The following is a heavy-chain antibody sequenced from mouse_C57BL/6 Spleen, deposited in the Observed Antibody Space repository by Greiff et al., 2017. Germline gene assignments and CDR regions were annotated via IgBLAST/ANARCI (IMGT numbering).Heavy chain of an antibody. D-gene: IGHD2-3*01. V-gene: IGHV1-61*01. Sequence: QVHVKQPGAELVRPGSSVKLSCKASGYTFTSYWMDWVKQRPGQGLEWIGNIYPSDSETHYNQKFKDKATLTVDKSSSTAYMQLSSLTSEDSAVYDCARRGGYYWFAYWGQGTLVTVSA. CDR3: ARRGGYYWFAY. J-gene: IGHJ3*01. CDR2: IYPSDSET. CDR1: GYTFTSYW.